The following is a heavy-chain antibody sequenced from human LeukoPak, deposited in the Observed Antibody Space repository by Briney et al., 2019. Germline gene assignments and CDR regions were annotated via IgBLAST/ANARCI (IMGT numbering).Heavy chain of an antibody. CDR2: IKKKSDGGTT. J-gene: IGHJ4*02. D-gene: IGHD6-19*01. Sequence: PGGSLRLSCAASGFIFSNTWMTWVRQAPGKGLEWVGHIKKKSDGGTTDYAAPVKGRFTISRDDSKDTLYLQLNSLKTEDTAVYYCTTVQQWLAQALGYWGQGTLVTVSS. CDR1: GFIFSNTW. CDR3: TTVQQWLAQALGY. V-gene: IGHV3-15*01.